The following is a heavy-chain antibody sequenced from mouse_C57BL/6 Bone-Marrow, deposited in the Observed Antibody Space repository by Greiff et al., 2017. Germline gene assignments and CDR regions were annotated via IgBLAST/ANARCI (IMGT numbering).Heavy chain of an antibody. CDR1: GYTFTSYW. J-gene: IGHJ2*01. CDR2: IYPSDSET. Sequence: QVQLQQSGAELVRPGSSVKLSCKASGYTFTSYWMDWVKQRPGQGLEWIGNIYPSDSETHYNQKFKDKATLTVDKSSSTAYMQLSSLTSEDSAVYYCAEYDYYSNDWGQGTTLTVSS. CDR3: AEYDYYSND. V-gene: IGHV1-61*01. D-gene: IGHD2-5*01.